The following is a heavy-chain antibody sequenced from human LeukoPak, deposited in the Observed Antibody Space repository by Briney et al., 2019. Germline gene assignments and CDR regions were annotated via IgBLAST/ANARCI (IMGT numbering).Heavy chain of an antibody. D-gene: IGHD6-13*01. CDR2: TSWNSGSI. Sequence: GRSLRLSCAASGFTFDDYAMHWVRQTPGKGLEYVSGTSWNSGSIVYVDSVKGRFTISRDNAKNSLYLQMNSLRAEDTAFYYCTKGAPQASSSWPFDYWGQGTLVTVSS. CDR1: GFTFDDYA. V-gene: IGHV3-9*01. J-gene: IGHJ4*02. CDR3: TKGAPQASSSWPFDY.